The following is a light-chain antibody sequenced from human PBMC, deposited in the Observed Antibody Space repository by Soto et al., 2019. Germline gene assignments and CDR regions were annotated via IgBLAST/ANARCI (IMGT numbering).Light chain of an antibody. J-gene: IGKJ5*01. Sequence: EIVMTQSPATLSVSPGERATLSCRASQSVSSSYLAWYQQKPGQAPRLLIYGASTRATGIPDRFSGSGSGTDFTLTISRLEPEDFAVYYCHHYGGSPITFGQGTRLEI. CDR1: QSVSSSY. CDR3: HHYGGSPIT. CDR2: GAS. V-gene: IGKV3-20*01.